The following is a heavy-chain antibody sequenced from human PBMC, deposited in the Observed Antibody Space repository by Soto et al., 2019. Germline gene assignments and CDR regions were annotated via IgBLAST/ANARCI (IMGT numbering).Heavy chain of an antibody. CDR1: GYTFTSYY. V-gene: IGHV1-46*03. Sequence: ASVKVSCKASGYTFTSYYMHWVRQAPGQGLERMGIINPSGGSTSYAQNFQGRVTMTRDTSTSTVYMELSNLRSEDTAIYYCARSAGTTGFWYIEYSGQGAQVTVST. J-gene: IGHJ4*02. CDR3: ARSAGTTGFWYIEY. CDR2: INPSGGST. D-gene: IGHD1-1*01.